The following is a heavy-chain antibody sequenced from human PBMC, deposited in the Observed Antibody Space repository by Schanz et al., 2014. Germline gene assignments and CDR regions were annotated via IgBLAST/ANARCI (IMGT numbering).Heavy chain of an antibody. CDR1: GGSFIGYD. CDR3: AIPRGSYAPNWSEARYFQH. J-gene: IGHJ1*01. D-gene: IGHD1-1*01. V-gene: IGHV4-34*01. Sequence: QVRLQQWGAGLLKPSGTLSLTCAVYGGSFIGYDWSWIRQFPGQDLEWIGDINHYGRTNYNPSLMGGVSISIGASKNQFSLKMTSVTAADTAIYYCAIPRGSYAPNWSEARYFQHWGQGSLVTVSS. CDR2: INHYGRT.